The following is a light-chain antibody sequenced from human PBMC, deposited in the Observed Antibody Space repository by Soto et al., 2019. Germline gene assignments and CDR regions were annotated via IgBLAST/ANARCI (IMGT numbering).Light chain of an antibody. Sequence: DIQMTQSPSSLSASVGDRVTITFRPSRGIGNALAWYQQKPGTVPQLLIHSASTLQSGVPSRFSGSGSGTDFTLPIRSLQPEDVASYYCQKYDSAPTFGPGTKVDIK. CDR3: QKYDSAPT. CDR2: SAS. J-gene: IGKJ1*01. CDR1: RGIGNA. V-gene: IGKV1-27*01.